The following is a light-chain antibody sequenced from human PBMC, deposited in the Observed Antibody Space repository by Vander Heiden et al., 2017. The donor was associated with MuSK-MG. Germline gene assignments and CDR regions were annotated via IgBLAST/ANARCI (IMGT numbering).Light chain of an antibody. J-gene: IGLJ2*01. V-gene: IGLV2-14*01. CDR2: DVS. CDR1: ISDVDGYNY. Sequence: QSALTQPASVSGSPGQSITISCTGTISDVDGYNYVSWYQQHPGKAPKLIIYDVSNRPSGVSNRFSGSKSGNTASLTISGLQAEDEADYYCSSYSSSSTLVFGGGTKLTVL. CDR3: SSYSSSSTLV.